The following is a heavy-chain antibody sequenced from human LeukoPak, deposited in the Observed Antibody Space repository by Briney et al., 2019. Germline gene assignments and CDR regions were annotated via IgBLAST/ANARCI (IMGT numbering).Heavy chain of an antibody. J-gene: IGHJ5*02. CDR1: GYTFTSYY. CDR3: ASDTAMLPGFDP. CDR2: INPSGGST. Sequence: ASVKVSCTASGYTFTSYYMHWVRQAPGQGLEWMGIINPSGGSTSYAQTFQGRVTMTRDTSTSTVYMELSSLRSEDTAVYYCASDTAMLPGFDPWGQGTLVTVSS. V-gene: IGHV1-46*01. D-gene: IGHD5-18*01.